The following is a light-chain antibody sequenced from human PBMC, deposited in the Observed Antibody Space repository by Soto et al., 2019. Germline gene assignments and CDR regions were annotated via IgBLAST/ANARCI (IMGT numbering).Light chain of an antibody. V-gene: IGLV2-14*01. CDR2: QVP. CDR3: SSYTDRSNYV. Sequence: QSALTQPASVSGSPGQSITLSCTGTSSDLAIYNYVSWYQQQPGKAPKLMIYQVPNRPSGVSNRFSGSRSGNTASLTISGLQAEDEADYYCSSYTDRSNYVFGTGTKRTVL. CDR1: SSDLAIYNY. J-gene: IGLJ1*01.